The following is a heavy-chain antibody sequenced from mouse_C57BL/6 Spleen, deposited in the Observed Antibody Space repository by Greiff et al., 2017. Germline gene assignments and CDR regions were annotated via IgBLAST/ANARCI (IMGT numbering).Heavy chain of an antibody. J-gene: IGHJ3*01. CDR2: IDPENGDT. Sequence: VQLKQSGAELVRPGASVKLSCTASGFNIKDDYMHWVKQRPEQGLEWIGWIDPENGDTEYASKFQGKATITADTSSNTAYLQLSSLTSEDTAVYYCTTASYYSNFAYWGQGTLVTVSA. D-gene: IGHD2-5*01. CDR1: GFNIKDDY. CDR3: TTASYYSNFAY. V-gene: IGHV14-4*01.